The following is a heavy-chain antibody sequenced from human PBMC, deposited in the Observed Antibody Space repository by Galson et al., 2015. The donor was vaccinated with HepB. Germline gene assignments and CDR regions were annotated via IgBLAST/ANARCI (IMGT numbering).Heavy chain of an antibody. V-gene: IGHV3-48*01. CDR1: GFTFSSYN. D-gene: IGHD1-26*01. CDR2: IGSSSSTI. Sequence: LRLSCAASGFTFSSYNMNWVRQAPGKGLEWVSYIGSSSSTIYYADSVKGRFTISRDNAKNSLYLQMNSLRAEDTAIYYCARDGYSGNFFPDSWDQGTLVTVSS. J-gene: IGHJ4*02. CDR3: ARDGYSGNFFPDS.